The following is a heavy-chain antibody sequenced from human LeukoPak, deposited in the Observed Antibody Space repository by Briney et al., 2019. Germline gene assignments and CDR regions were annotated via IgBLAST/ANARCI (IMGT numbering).Heavy chain of an antibody. CDR2: IKPDGTST. CDR1: GFTFSYYW. CDR3: VRDRGTYRPIDY. D-gene: IGHD1-26*01. Sequence: GGSLRLSCAASGFTFSYYWMHWVRQAPGKGLVWVARIKPDGTSTTYADSVKGRFTISRDNAQNSLYLQMNSLRAEDTAIYYCVRDRGTYRPIDYWGQGTLVTVSS. J-gene: IGHJ4*02. V-gene: IGHV3-74*03.